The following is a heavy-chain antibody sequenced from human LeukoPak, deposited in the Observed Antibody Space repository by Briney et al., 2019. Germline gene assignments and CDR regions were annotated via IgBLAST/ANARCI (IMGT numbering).Heavy chain of an antibody. J-gene: IGHJ4*02. CDR3: ARYHWNDVAY. CDR1: GFTFSDYW. D-gene: IGHD1-1*01. V-gene: IGHV3-7*01. CDR2: IKEDGSEK. Sequence: GGSLRLSCAAPGFTFSDYWMNWVRQAPGKGLEWVANIKEDGSEKYYVDSVRGRFTISRDNAKNSLYLQMNSLRAKDSAVYYCARYHWNDVAYWGQGTLVTVSS.